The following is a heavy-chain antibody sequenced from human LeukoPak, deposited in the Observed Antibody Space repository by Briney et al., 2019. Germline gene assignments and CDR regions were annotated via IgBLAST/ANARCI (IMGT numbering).Heavy chain of an antibody. CDR3: ARVRWLLMGVFDY. Sequence: PSETLSLTCAVYGGSFSGYYWSWIRQPPGKGLEWIGEINHSGNTNYNPSLKSRVTISVDTSENQFSLKLSSVTAADTAVYYCARVRWLLMGVFDYWGQGTLVTVSS. CDR2: INHSGNT. CDR1: GGSFSGYY. D-gene: IGHD3-22*01. J-gene: IGHJ4*02. V-gene: IGHV4-34*01.